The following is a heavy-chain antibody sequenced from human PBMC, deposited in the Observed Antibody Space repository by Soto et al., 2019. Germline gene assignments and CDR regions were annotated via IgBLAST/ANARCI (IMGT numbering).Heavy chain of an antibody. D-gene: IGHD1-26*01. J-gene: IGHJ4*02. Sequence: QVQLQESGPGLVKPSETLSLTCTVSGGSISSFHWSWIRQPPGKGLEWIGYVYYTGSTNYNPSFKRRGTIAVDTSKNQFSLKLTSVTAADTAVYSCVRWVGQFDFWGQGTLVTVSS. V-gene: IGHV4-59*03. CDR3: VRWVGQFDF. CDR2: VYYTGST. CDR1: GGSISSFH.